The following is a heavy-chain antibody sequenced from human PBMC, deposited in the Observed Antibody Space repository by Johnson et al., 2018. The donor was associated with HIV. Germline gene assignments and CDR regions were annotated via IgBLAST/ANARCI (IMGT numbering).Heavy chain of an antibody. V-gene: IGHV3-30-3*02. Sequence: QVQLVESGGGVVQPGGSLRLSCAASGFTFSSYAMNWVRQAPGRGLEWVAVISYDATNKYYADSVKGRFTISRENSKNTLYLQRKSLTTEDTAVYYCARTNIVATVGPLGAFDIWGQGTMVTVSS. D-gene: IGHD5-12*01. CDR3: ARTNIVATVGPLGAFDI. CDR1: GFTFSSYA. J-gene: IGHJ3*02. CDR2: ISYDATNK.